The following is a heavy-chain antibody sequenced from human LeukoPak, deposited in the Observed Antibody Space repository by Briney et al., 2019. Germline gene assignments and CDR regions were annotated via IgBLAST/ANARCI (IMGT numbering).Heavy chain of an antibody. J-gene: IGHJ4*02. V-gene: IGHV3-30*04. D-gene: IGHD6-13*01. CDR1: GFTFSSYA. Sequence: GGSLRLSCAASGFTFSSYAMHWVRQAPGKGLEWVAVISYDGSNKYYADSVKGRFTISRDNSKNTLYLQMNSLRAEDTAVYYCAREKRGGSSNDYWGQGTLVTVSS. CDR2: ISYDGSNK. CDR3: AREKRGGSSNDY.